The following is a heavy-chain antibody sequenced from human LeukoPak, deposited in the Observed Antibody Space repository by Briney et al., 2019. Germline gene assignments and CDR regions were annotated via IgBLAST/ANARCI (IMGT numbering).Heavy chain of an antibody. J-gene: IGHJ4*02. CDR2: IYYSGST. V-gene: IGHV4-59*01. CDR3: ARTTVTPGRYYFDY. CDR1: GGSISSYY. D-gene: IGHD4-11*01. Sequence: PSETLSLTCTVSGGSISSYYWSWIRQPPGKGLEWIGYIYYSGSTNYNPSLKSRVTISVDTSKNQFSLKLSSVTAADTAVYYCARTTVTPGRYYFDYWGQGTLVTVSS.